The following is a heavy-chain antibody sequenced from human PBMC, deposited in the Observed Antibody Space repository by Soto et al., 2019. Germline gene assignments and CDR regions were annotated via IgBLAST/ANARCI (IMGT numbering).Heavy chain of an antibody. CDR1: GYTFTSYG. CDR3: ARDFANIAVAGREAFDI. CDR2: ISAYNGNT. Sequence: ASVKVSCKASGYTFTSYGISWVRQAPGQGLEWMGWISAYNGNTNYAQKLQGRVTMTTDTSTSTAYMELRSLRSDDTAVYYCARDFANIAVAGREAFDIWGQGTMVTVS. J-gene: IGHJ3*02. D-gene: IGHD6-19*01. V-gene: IGHV1-18*01.